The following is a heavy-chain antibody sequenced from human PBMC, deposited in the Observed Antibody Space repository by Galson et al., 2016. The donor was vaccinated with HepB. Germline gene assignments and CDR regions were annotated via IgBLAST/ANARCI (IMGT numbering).Heavy chain of an antibody. CDR1: GGSISSGGYF. CDR3: ACDYYDSRGAYAMDV. CDR2: IYHSGGT. Sequence: TLSLTCDVSGGSISSGGYFWNWIRQPPGKGLEWIGYIYHSGGTYYNPSLKSRVTISLGRSKNQFSLNLTSLTAADTAVYYCACDYYDSRGAYAMDVWGQGTTVTVSS. V-gene: IGHV4-30-2*01. D-gene: IGHD3-22*01. J-gene: IGHJ6*02.